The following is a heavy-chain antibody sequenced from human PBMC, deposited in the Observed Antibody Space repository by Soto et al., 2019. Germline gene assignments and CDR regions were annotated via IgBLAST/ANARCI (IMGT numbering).Heavy chain of an antibody. J-gene: IGHJ4*02. CDR2: FFIGGNT. Sequence: SETLSLTCTVSGGSISSSTYYWGWMRQPPGKGLEWIASFFIGGNTYYNPSLKSRVTISVDTSKNQFSLKLSSVTAADTAVHYCARRYGSCFDYWGQGTLVTVSS. CDR3: ARRYGSCFDY. CDR1: GGSISSSTYY. D-gene: IGHD5-18*01. V-gene: IGHV4-39*01.